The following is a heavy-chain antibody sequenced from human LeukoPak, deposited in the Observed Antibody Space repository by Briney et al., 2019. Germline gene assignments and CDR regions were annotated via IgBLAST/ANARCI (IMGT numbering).Heavy chain of an antibody. J-gene: IGHJ4*02. CDR2: INHSGST. D-gene: IGHD3-3*01. CDR1: GGSFSGYY. Sequence: SETLSLTCAVYGGSFSGYYWSWIRQPPGKGLEWIGEINHSGSTNYNPSIKSRVTISVDTSKNQFSLKLSSVTAADTAVYYCARALKDFWSGYSRAYFDYWGQGTLVTVSS. V-gene: IGHV4-34*01. CDR3: ARALKDFWSGYSRAYFDY.